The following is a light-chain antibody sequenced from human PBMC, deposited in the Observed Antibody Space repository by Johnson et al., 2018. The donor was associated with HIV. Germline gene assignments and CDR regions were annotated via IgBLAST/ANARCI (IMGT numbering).Light chain of an antibody. CDR1: SSNIGSNY. CDR2: EKN. CDR3: GAWDSSLSAHFV. V-gene: IGLV1-51*02. Sequence: QPVLTQPPSVSAAPGQKVTISYSGSSSNIGSNYVSWYQQFPGTAPKLLMYEKNKRPSGIPDRFSASKSGTSATLVITGLQTGDEADYYCGAWDSSLSAHFVFGTGTKVTVL. J-gene: IGLJ1*01.